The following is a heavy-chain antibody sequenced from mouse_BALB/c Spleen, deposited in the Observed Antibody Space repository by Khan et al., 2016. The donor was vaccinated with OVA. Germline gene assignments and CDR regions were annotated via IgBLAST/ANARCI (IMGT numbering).Heavy chain of an antibody. Sequence: QVQLQQSGAELARPGASVKLSCKASGYTFTDYYINWVKQRTGQGLEWIGEISPGSGDTYYNEKFKGKATLTADKSSSTAYMQLNSLTSEASAVYFCARRNYFGYTFAYWGQGTLFTVSA. CDR3: ARRNYFGYTFAY. CDR1: GYTFTDYY. J-gene: IGHJ3*01. D-gene: IGHD1-2*01. V-gene: IGHV1-77*01. CDR2: ISPGSGDT.